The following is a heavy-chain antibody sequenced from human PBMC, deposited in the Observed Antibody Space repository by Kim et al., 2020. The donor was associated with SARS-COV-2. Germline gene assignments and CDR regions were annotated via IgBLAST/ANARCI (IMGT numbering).Heavy chain of an antibody. CDR3: ARTHYYDYVWERPPFDY. Sequence: SETLSLTCAVYGGSFSGYYWSWIRQPPGKGLEWIGEINHSGSTNYKPSLKSRVTISVDTSKNQFSLKLSSVTAADTAVYYCARTHYYDYVWERPPFDYWGQGTLVTVSS. CDR2: INHSGST. CDR1: GGSFSGYY. V-gene: IGHV4-34*01. D-gene: IGHD3-16*01. J-gene: IGHJ4*02.